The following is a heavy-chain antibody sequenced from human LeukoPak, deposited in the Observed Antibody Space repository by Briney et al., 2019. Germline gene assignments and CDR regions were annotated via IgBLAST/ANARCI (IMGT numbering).Heavy chain of an antibody. CDR2: INPNSGGT. CDR3: ARDTSNYDFWSGYYSGHFDY. CDR1: GYTFTGYY. D-gene: IGHD3-3*01. V-gene: IGHV1-2*02. J-gene: IGHJ4*02. Sequence: GASVKVSCTASGYTFTGYYMHWVRQAPGQGLEWMGWINPNSGGTNYAQKFQGRVTMTRDTSISTAYMELSRLRSDDTAVYYCARDTSNYDFWSGYYSGHFDYWGQGTLVTVSS.